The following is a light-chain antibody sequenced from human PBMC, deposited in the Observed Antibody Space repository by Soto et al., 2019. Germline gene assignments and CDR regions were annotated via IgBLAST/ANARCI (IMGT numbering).Light chain of an antibody. CDR2: EVT. CDR1: SGDVGGYNY. J-gene: IGLJ2*01. Sequence: QSALTQPPSASGSPGQSVTISCTGTSGDVGGYNYVSWYQRHPGKAPKLMIYEVTKRPSGVPDRFSGSRSGNTASLTVSGLQAEDEADYYCSSYAGNNNVVFGGGTKVTVL. V-gene: IGLV2-8*01. CDR3: SSYAGNNNVV.